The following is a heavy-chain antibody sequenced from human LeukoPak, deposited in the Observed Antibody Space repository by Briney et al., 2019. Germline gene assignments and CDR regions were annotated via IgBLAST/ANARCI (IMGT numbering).Heavy chain of an antibody. Sequence: QPGGSLRLSCAASGFTFSNYWMTWVRQAPGKGLEWVAHINQDGSKEYYMDSVKARFTISGDNAKNSLSLQMNSLRAEDTAVYYCVRDGGVSGYDLLDYWGQGTLVTVSS. V-gene: IGHV3-7*01. CDR1: GFTFSNYW. J-gene: IGHJ4*02. D-gene: IGHD5-12*01. CDR3: VRDGGVSGYDLLDY. CDR2: INQDGSKE.